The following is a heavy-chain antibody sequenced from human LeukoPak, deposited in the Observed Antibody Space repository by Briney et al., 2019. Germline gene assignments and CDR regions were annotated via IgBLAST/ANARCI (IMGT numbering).Heavy chain of an antibody. CDR1: GYTFTGYY. J-gene: IGHJ4*02. Sequence: ASVKVSCKASGYTFTGYYMHWVRQAPGQGLEWMGWINPNSGGTNYAQKFQGRVTMTTDTSTSTAYMELRSLRSDDTAVYYCARDRRDFWSGPDFDYWGQGTLVTVSS. D-gene: IGHD3-3*01. CDR3: ARDRRDFWSGPDFDY. V-gene: IGHV1-2*02. CDR2: INPNSGGT.